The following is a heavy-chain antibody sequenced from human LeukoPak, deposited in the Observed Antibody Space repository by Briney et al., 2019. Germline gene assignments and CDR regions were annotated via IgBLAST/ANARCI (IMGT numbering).Heavy chain of an antibody. CDR2: TYYRSKWYN. J-gene: IGHJ5*02. V-gene: IGHV6-1*01. CDR3: ARDPVTIFGVVTQFDP. CDR1: GDSVSSNSAA. D-gene: IGHD3-3*01. Sequence: SQTLSLTCAISGDSVSSNSAAWNWIRQSPSRGLGWLGRTYYRSKWYNDYAVSVKSRITINPDTSKNQFSLQLNSVTPEDTAVYYCARDPVTIFGVVTQFDPWGQGTLVTVSS.